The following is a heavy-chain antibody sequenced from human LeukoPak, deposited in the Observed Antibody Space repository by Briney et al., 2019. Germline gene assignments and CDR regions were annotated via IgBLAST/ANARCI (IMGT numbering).Heavy chain of an antibody. CDR3: AKEGYDSSGYYFVYFDY. D-gene: IGHD3-22*01. CDR2: ISGSGGTT. CDR1: GFTFSSYA. Sequence: GGSLRLSCAASGFTFSSYAMNWVRQSPEKGLEWVSAISGSGGTTYYPDSVKGRFTISRDNSKNTLYLQMNSLRAEDTAVYYCAKEGYDSSGYYFVYFDYWGQGTLVTVSS. J-gene: IGHJ4*02. V-gene: IGHV3-23*01.